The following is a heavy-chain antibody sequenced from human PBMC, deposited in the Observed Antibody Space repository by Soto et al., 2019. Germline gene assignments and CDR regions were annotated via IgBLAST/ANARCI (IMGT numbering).Heavy chain of an antibody. D-gene: IGHD5-12*01. J-gene: IGHJ4*02. V-gene: IGHV1-69*08. CDR3: ARDSPMGSTFSGYDAIDY. Sequence: QVHLVQSGAEVKKPGSSVKVSCKASGGAFTNDIITWVRQAPGQGLEWMGRIIPLLDVTNYAQKFQGRVTVTADISTSTAYMELNSLRYEDTAVYYCARDSPMGSTFSGYDAIDYWGQGTLVTVSS. CDR2: IIPLLDVT. CDR1: GGAFTNDI.